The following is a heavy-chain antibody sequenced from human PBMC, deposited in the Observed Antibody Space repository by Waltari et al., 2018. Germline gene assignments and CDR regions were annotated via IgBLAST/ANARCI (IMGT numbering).Heavy chain of an antibody. J-gene: IGHJ5*02. Sequence: QVQLVQSGSELMKPGASVKVSCTASGYTFTDYGLNWVRQAPGQGLEWLGGINTNTANPTYAQGFTGRFVFSLDTSVTTAYLQISSLKAEDTGVYFCARGDWFYPWGQGTMVIVSS. CDR3: ARGDWFYP. CDR2: INTNTANP. V-gene: IGHV7-4-1*02. CDR1: GYTFTDYG.